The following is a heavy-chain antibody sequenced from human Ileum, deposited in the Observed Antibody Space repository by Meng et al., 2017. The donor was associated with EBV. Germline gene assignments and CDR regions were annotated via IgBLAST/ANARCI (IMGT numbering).Heavy chain of an antibody. D-gene: IGHD1-26*01. J-gene: IGHJ4*02. V-gene: IGHV4-30-4*01. CDR1: GVSISSGVYH. CDR2: CSGGT. CDR3: AIYAVGGSGQGY. Sequence: QVPLQESGPGLVQPPQTLSLTCAVSGVSISSGVYHWSCIRQPPGKGLEWIGCSGGTYYNPSLKSRLTISVDTSKNQFSLKLDSATAADTAVYYCAIYAVGGSGQGYWGQGTLVTVSS.